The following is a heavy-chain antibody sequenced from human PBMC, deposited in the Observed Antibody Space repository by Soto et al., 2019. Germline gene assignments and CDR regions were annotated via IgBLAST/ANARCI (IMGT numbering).Heavy chain of an antibody. CDR2: IYHSGST. V-gene: IGHV4-30-2*01. Sequence: QLQPQESGSGLVKPSQTLSLTCAVSGGSISSGGYSWSWIRQLPGKGLEWIGYIYHSGSTYSTPSLKSRVTITVNRSNNQFSLKLSSVTAADTAVYYCARIPAPWGQGTLVTVSS. J-gene: IGHJ5*02. D-gene: IGHD2-21*01. CDR3: ARIPAP. CDR1: GGSISSGGYS.